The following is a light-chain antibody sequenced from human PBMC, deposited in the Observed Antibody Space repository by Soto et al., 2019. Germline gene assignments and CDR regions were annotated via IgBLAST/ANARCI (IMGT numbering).Light chain of an antibody. CDR2: GAS. J-gene: IGKJ5*01. CDR3: QQANSFPLT. V-gene: IGKV1-12*01. Sequence: DIQMTQSPSFVSASVEDRVTITCRASQGISRWLAWYQQRPGKAPELLIYGASSLQSGVPSRFSGSGSGTDFSLTIRSLQPEDFATYYCQQANSFPLTFGQGTRLEIK. CDR1: QGISRW.